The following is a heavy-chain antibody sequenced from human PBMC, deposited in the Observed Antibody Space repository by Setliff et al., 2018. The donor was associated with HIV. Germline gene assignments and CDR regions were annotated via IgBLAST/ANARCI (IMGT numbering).Heavy chain of an antibody. CDR1: GVSISSGSYY. Sequence: SETLSLTCTVSGVSISSGSYYWSWNRQPAGKGLEWIGHIYTSGSTNYNPSLKSRVTRSVDKSKNQFSLKLISVTAADTVVYYFARPATRGYSYAAYYFDYGGQGTRVTVS. D-gene: IGHD5-18*01. V-gene: IGHV4-61*09. CDR2: IYTSGST. CDR3: ARPATRGYSYAAYYFDY. J-gene: IGHJ4*02.